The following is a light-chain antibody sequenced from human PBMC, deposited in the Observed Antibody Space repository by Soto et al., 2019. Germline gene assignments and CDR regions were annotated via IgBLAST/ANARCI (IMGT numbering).Light chain of an antibody. V-gene: IGLV2-14*01. CDR3: SSYTTSSTYV. CDR1: ISDVGGYDY. J-gene: IGLJ1*01. CDR2: DVS. Sequence: ALTQPASGAGAPGQSITVSCTGTISDVGGYDYVSWYQQHPGKAPKLMIYDVSNRPSGVSNRFSGPKSGNTASLTISGLQADDEADYYCSSYTTSSTYVFGTGTKVTV.